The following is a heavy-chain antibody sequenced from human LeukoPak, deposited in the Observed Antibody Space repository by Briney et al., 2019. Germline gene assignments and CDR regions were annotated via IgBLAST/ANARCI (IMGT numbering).Heavy chain of an antibody. CDR3: ARDKAAAGVDY. V-gene: IGHV3-53*01. D-gene: IGHD6-13*01. J-gene: IGHJ4*02. Sequence: GGSLRLSCEASGFTVSSNYMSWVRQAPGKGLEWVSVIYGGGSTYYADSVKGRFTISRDTSKNMLSLQMNSLRAEDTAVYYCARDKAAAGVDYWGQGTLVTVSS. CDR1: GFTVSSNY. CDR2: IYGGGST.